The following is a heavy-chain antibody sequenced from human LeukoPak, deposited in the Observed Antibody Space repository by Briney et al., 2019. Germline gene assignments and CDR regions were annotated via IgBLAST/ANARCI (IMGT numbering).Heavy chain of an antibody. CDR2: IWDDGSNK. J-gene: IGHJ4*02. CDR3: ARGPQYGSGSYFDY. Sequence: GGSLRLSCAASGLTFSDYSMTWVRQAPGKGLEWVAVIWDDGSNKFYADSVKGRFTISRDNSKNTLYLQMNSLRAEDTTVYYCARGPQYGSGSYFDYWGQGTPVTVSS. V-gene: IGHV3-33*08. D-gene: IGHD3-10*01. CDR1: GLTFSDYS.